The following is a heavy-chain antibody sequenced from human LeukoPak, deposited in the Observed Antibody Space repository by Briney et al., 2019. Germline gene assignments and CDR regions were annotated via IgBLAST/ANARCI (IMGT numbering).Heavy chain of an antibody. J-gene: IGHJ4*02. Sequence: SETLSLTCTVSGYSISSGYYWGWIRQPPGKGLEWIGSIYHSGSTYYNPSLKSRVTISVDTSKNQFSLKLSSVTAADTAVYYCARGDRGTFDYWGQGTLVTVSS. V-gene: IGHV4-38-2*02. CDR1: GYSISSGYY. CDR2: IYHSGST. CDR3: ARGDRGTFDY.